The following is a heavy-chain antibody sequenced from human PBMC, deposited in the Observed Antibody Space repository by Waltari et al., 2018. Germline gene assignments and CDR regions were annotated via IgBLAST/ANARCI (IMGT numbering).Heavy chain of an antibody. CDR3: AKVHEKYQLYYYYYGMDV. V-gene: IGHV3-23*01. D-gene: IGHD1-1*01. CDR2: ISGSGGST. J-gene: IGHJ6*02. Sequence: EVQLLESGGGLVQPGGSLRLSCAASGFTFSSYAMSWVRQAPGKGLEWVSAISGSGGSTYYADSVKGRFTISRNNSKNTLYLQMNSLRAEDTAVYYCAKVHEKYQLYYYYYGMDVWGQGTTVTVSS. CDR1: GFTFSSYA.